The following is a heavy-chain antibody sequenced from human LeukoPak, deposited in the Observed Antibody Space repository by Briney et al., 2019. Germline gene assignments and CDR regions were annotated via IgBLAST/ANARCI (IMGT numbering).Heavy chain of an antibody. Sequence: GGSLRLSCAASGFTFSSYGMHWVRQAPGKGLEWVAVIWYDGSNKYYADSVKGRFTISRDNSKNTLYLQMNSLRAEDTAVYYCARDPSSWYSPEDYYYGMDVWGQGTTVTVSS. D-gene: IGHD6-13*01. V-gene: IGHV3-33*01. CDR2: IWYDGSNK. CDR1: GFTFSSYG. J-gene: IGHJ6*02. CDR3: ARDPSSWYSPEDYYYGMDV.